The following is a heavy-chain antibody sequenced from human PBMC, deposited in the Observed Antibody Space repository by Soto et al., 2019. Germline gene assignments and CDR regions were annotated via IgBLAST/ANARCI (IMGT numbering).Heavy chain of an antibody. CDR2: IIPIYGLA. Sequence: QVQLVQSGAEVKKPGSSVKVSCKASGATFRYHATSWVRQAPGQGLDWMGGIIPIYGLANSAPNFQGRVTITADESSSTAYMELSNLRSEDTAVYYCARGPYSRSYTHFDSWGQGTLVTVSS. D-gene: IGHD1-26*01. J-gene: IGHJ4*02. CDR3: ARGPYSRSYTHFDS. V-gene: IGHV1-69*01. CDR1: GATFRYHA.